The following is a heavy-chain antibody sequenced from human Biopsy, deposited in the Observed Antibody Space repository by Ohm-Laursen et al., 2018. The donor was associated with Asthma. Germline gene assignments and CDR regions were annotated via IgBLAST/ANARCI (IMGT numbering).Heavy chain of an antibody. D-gene: IGHD3-22*01. V-gene: IGHV4-30-4*01. Sequence: SQTLSLTCTVSGGSINIGDYYWSWIRQPPGKGLEWIGYIYYSGSTYYNPSLKSRVTISVDTSKNQFSLKLSSVTAADTAVYYCARDLSFYDSSGYYRRWFDPWGQGTLVTVSS. CDR1: GGSINIGDYY. CDR3: ARDLSFYDSSGYYRRWFDP. CDR2: IYYSGST. J-gene: IGHJ5*02.